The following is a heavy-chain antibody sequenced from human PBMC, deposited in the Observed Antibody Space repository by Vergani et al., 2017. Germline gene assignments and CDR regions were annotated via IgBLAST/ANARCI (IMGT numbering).Heavy chain of an antibody. CDR2: ISSSSSYI. Sequence: EVQLVESGGGLVKPGGSLRLSCAASGFTFSSYSMNWVRQAPGKGLEWVSSISSSSSYIYYADSVKGRFTISRDNAKNSLYLQMNSLRAEDTAVYYCARDRLRYFDLDYYYGMDVWGQGTTVTVSS. D-gene: IGHD3-9*01. CDR1: GFTFSSYS. CDR3: ARDRLRYFDLDYYYGMDV. V-gene: IGHV3-21*01. J-gene: IGHJ6*02.